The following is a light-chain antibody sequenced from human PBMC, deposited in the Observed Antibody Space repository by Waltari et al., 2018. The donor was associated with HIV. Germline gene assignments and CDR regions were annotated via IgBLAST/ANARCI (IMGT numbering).Light chain of an antibody. CDR2: GAS. J-gene: IGKJ2*01. Sequence: EIVLTQSPATMSLSPGDRANLSSRASQSVSSGVLAWYPQKRGQAPRPLIYGASTRAKSIPDRFSGGGSGTDFTLTISSLDPEDFAVYYCHQYGSATYTFGQGTKLDIK. CDR1: QSVSSGV. V-gene: IGKV3-20*01. CDR3: HQYGSATYT.